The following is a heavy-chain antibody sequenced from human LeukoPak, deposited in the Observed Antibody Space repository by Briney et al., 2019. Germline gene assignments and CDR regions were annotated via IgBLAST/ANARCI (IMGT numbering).Heavy chain of an antibody. CDR1: GFTFSSYS. CDR2: ISSSSSYI. CDR3: AREGYDSSTTFDY. Sequence: GGSLRLSCAASGFTFSSYSMNWVRQAPGKGLEWVSSISSSSSYIYYVDSVKGRFTISRDNAKNSLYLQMNSLRAEDTAVYYCAREGYDSSTTFDYWGQGTLVTVSS. J-gene: IGHJ4*02. V-gene: IGHV3-21*01. D-gene: IGHD3-22*01.